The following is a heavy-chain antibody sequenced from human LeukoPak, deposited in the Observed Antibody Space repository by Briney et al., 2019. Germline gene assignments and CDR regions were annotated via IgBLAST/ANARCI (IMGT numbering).Heavy chain of an antibody. CDR1: GCTFSSYA. CDR3: ARVYSSGYSRVHDAFDL. Sequence: SVKVPCKASGCTFSSYAISWVRQAPGQGLEWMGWMIPNCGKANYAQKFQGRVTLTGDDSTSTAYMELSRLRSEDTAVYYCARVYSSGYSRVHDAFDLGGQGTRDPVSS. J-gene: IGHJ3*01. V-gene: IGHV1-69*13. CDR2: MIPNCGKA. D-gene: IGHD3-22*01.